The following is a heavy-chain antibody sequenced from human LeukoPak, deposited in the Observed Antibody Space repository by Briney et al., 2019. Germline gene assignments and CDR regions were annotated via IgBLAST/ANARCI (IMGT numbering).Heavy chain of an antibody. CDR1: GGSVSADY. CDR2: ADYTGRT. J-gene: IGHJ5*02. Sequence: SETLSLTCTVSGGSVSADYWSWIRQAPGRTLEWIGYADYTGRTSYNPSLKSRVTISVDPSTNQFSLRLASATAADTAVYYCAKETTMAPTDDYFGPWGQGTLVTVSS. CDR3: AKETTMAPTDDYFGP. V-gene: IGHV4-59*02. D-gene: IGHD3-10*01.